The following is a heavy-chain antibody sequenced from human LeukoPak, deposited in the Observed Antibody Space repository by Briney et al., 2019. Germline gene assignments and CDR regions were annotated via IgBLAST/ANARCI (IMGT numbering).Heavy chain of an antibody. Sequence: SETLSLTRSVSCGSIRNYYWSWIRQPPGNGMEWIGYIFNIEKTGYNPSLKSRVSIPEDSSRMQISLKLGSVTAAHPVWYYCARHSDYSHPFFTYWGRGTLVTVSS. J-gene: IGHJ4*02. V-gene: IGHV4-59*08. D-gene: IGHD4-11*01. CDR1: CGSIRNYY. CDR3: ARHSDYSHPFFTY. CDR2: IFNIEKT.